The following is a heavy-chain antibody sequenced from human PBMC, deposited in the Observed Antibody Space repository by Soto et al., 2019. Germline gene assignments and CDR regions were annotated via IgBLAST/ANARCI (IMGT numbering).Heavy chain of an antibody. CDR2: IIPIFGTA. J-gene: IGHJ6*02. V-gene: IGHV1-69*01. D-gene: IGHD6-19*01. CDR3: ARGGSGWYVYYYYGMDV. Sequence: QVQLVQSGAEVKKPGSSVKVSCKASGGTFSSYAISWVRQAPGQGLEWMGGIIPIFGTANYAQKFQGRVTITADESTSTAYMELSSLRSEDTVVYYCARGGSGWYVYYYYGMDVWGQGTTVTVSS. CDR1: GGTFSSYA.